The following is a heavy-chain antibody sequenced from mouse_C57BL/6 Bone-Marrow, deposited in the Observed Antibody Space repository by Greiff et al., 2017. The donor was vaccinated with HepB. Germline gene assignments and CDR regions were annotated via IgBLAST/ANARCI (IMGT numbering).Heavy chain of an antibody. CDR2: INPSSGYT. CDR1: GYTFTSYW. Sequence: VQLVESGAELAKPGASVKLSCKASGYTFTSYWMHWVKQRPGQGLEWIGYINPSSGYTKYNQKFKDKATLTADKSSSTAYMQLSSLTYEDSAVYYCARSRGNYGGTFDYWGQGTTLTVSS. J-gene: IGHJ2*01. CDR3: ARSRGNYGGTFDY. V-gene: IGHV1-7*01. D-gene: IGHD2-1*01.